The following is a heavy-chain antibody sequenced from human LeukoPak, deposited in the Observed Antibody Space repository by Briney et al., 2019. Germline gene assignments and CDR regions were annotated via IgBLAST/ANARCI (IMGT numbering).Heavy chain of an antibody. V-gene: IGHV3-7*01. Sequence: GGSLRLSCSASGFTFSSYAMHWVRQAPGKGLEWVANIKQDGSEKYYVDSVKGRFTISRDNAKNSLYLQMNSLRAEDTAVYYCARDHEGNWNDWGQGTLVTVSS. J-gene: IGHJ4*02. D-gene: IGHD1-20*01. CDR1: GFTFSSYA. CDR2: IKQDGSEK. CDR3: ARDHEGNWND.